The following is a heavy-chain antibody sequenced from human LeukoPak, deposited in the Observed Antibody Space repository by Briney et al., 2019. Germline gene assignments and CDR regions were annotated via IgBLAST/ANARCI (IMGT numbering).Heavy chain of an antibody. CDR1: GGTFSSYA. V-gene: IGHV1-69*13. Sequence: SVKVSCKASGGTFSSYAISWVRQAPGQGLEWMGGIISILGTANYAQKFQGRVTITADESTSTAYMELSSLRSEDTAVYYCARDKRAYYDILTGYQYYFDYWGHGTLVTASS. D-gene: IGHD3-9*01. CDR2: IISILGTA. CDR3: ARDKRAYYDILTGYQYYFDY. J-gene: IGHJ4*01.